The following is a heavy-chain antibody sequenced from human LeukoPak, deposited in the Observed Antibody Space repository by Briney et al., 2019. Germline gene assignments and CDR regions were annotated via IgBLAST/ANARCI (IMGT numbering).Heavy chain of an antibody. Sequence: SETLSLTCTVSGASTSAYYWSWIRQPPGKGLEWIGYSYSGGNANYNPSLKSRVTISIDTSENQFSLRLTSVTAADTAVYFCAHSKRGGGYYINAFAVWGQGALVTISS. J-gene: IGHJ3*01. D-gene: IGHD1-26*01. CDR3: AHSKRGGGYYINAFAV. CDR1: GASTSAYY. CDR2: SYSGGNA. V-gene: IGHV4-59*01.